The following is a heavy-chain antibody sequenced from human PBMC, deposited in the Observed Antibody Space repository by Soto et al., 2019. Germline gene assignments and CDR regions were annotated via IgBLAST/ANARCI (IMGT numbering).Heavy chain of an antibody. CDR3: ARGSSGFRAYYFDY. CDR1: GFTFSSYA. CDR2: ITGSGGHT. D-gene: IGHD3-22*01. V-gene: IGHV3-23*01. J-gene: IGHJ4*02. Sequence: EVQVLESGGNLVQPGGSLRLSCAASGFTFSSYAMSWVRQAPGKGLEWVSAITGSGGHTYYADSVKGPFTITRDNSKNTLYLRMDSLRVEGAAVYHCARGSSGFRAYYFDYWGQGTLVTVSS.